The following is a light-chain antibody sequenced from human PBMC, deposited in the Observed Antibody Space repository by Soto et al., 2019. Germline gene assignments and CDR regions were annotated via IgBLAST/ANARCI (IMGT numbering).Light chain of an antibody. CDR2: KAS. CDR3: QHSWT. Sequence: DIQMTQSPSTLSASVGDRVTITCRASQSISTRLAWYQQKPGRAPNLLIYKASGLKTGVPSRFSGSGSGTEITLPITTLLADDYSPYYCQHSWTFGQGTKVEIK. CDR1: QSISTR. V-gene: IGKV1-5*03. J-gene: IGKJ1*01.